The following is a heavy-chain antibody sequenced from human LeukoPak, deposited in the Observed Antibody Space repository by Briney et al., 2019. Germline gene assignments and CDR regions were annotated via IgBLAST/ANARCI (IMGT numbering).Heavy chain of an antibody. CDR1: GFTFSNYA. Sequence: GESLRLSCSVSGFTFSNYAMNWVRQAPGKGLEWVSLISGSGGTTYYADSVKGRFTISRDNSKNTLYLQMNSLRVEDTAVYYCAKGNYYYGSGTYPNFDYWGQGTLVTVSS. J-gene: IGHJ4*02. CDR2: ISGSGGTT. V-gene: IGHV3-23*01. D-gene: IGHD3-10*01. CDR3: AKGNYYYGSGTYPNFDY.